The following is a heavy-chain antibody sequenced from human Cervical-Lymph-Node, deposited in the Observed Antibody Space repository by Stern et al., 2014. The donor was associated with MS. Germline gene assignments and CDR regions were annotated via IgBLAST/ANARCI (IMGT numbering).Heavy chain of an antibody. Sequence: EVQLVESGAEVKKPGESLKISCKGSGYSFTTYWIGWVRQMPGKGLEWMGIIYPGDSDTRYSPSFQGQVIISADKSIPTAFLQWSSLKASDTAMYYCMRGRRCSGTSCYVDYWGQGTLVTVSP. D-gene: IGHD2-2*01. CDR2: IYPGDSDT. CDR3: MRGRRCSGTSCYVDY. V-gene: IGHV5-51*01. CDR1: GYSFTTYW. J-gene: IGHJ4*02.